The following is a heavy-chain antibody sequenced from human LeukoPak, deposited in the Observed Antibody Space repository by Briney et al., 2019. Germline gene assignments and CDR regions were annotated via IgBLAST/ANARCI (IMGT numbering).Heavy chain of an antibody. CDR3: ARATPGYGSGRFDY. J-gene: IGHJ4*02. D-gene: IGHD3-10*01. CDR1: GGSISSSYYY. V-gene: IGHV4-39*01. Sequence: SETLSLTCTVSGGSISSSYYYWGWIRQPPGKGLEWIGSIYSSGSTYYNPSLKSRVTISVDTSKNQFSLKLTSVTAADTAVYYCARATPGYGSGRFDYWGQGTLVTVSS. CDR2: IYSSGST.